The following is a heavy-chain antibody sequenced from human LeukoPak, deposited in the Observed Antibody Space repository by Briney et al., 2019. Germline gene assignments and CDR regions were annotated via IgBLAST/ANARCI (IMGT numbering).Heavy chain of an antibody. CDR3: ARVLNYDILTGGDV. J-gene: IGHJ6*02. CDR2: INTNTGNP. Sequence: ASVKVSCRASGYTFTSYAMNWVRQAPGQGLEWMGWINTNTGNPTYAQGFTGRFVFSLDTSVSTAYLQISSLKAEDTAVYYCARVLNYDILTGGDVWGQGTTVTVSS. V-gene: IGHV7-4-1*02. D-gene: IGHD3-9*01. CDR1: GYTFTSYA.